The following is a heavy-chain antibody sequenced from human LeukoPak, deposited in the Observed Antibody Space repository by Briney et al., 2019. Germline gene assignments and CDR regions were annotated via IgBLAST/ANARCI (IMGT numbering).Heavy chain of an antibody. V-gene: IGHV3-23*01. CDR2: ISGSGRNT. CDR3: AKAGYCNGGTCYGNFAY. J-gene: IGHJ4*02. Sequence: PGRSLRLSCAASGFTFSYYGMHWVRQAPGKGLEWVSGISGSGRNTYYADSVEGRFTISRDTSKNTLYLQMNSLRAEDTAIYFCAKAGYCNGGTCYGNFAYWGQGTLVTVSS. CDR1: GFTFSYYG. D-gene: IGHD2-15*01.